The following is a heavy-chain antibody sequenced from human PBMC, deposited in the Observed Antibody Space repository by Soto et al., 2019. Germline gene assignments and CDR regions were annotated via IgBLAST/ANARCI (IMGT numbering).Heavy chain of an antibody. CDR2: IYSGGST. J-gene: IGHJ4*02. V-gene: IGHV3-53*01. CDR1: GFTVSSNY. D-gene: IGHD4-17*01. CDR3: ASLTYTVTKRGV. Sequence: EVQLVESGGGLIQPGGSLRLSCAASGFTVSSNYMSWVRQAPGKGLEWVSVIYSGGSTYYADSVKGRFTISRDNSKNTVYLQMNSLRAECTAVYYCASLTYTVTKRGVWGQGTLVTVSS.